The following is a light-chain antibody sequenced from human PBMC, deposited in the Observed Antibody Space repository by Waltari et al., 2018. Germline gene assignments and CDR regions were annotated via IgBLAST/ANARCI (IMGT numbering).Light chain of an antibody. CDR3: FSFVAANSFV. CDR2: GAT. CDR1: SNDIGNYDL. V-gene: IGLV2-23*01. J-gene: IGLJ1*01. Sequence: QSALTQPVSVSGSPGQSITLSCTGTSNDIGNYDLVSWYQQRPGEAPKLLMYGATKRPSGVSNRFSGSKSGKTAYLTISGLQTEDEADYYCFSFVAANSFVFGPGTKVTVL.